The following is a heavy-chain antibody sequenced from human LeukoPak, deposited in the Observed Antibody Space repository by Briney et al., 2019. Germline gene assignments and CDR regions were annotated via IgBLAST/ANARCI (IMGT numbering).Heavy chain of an antibody. CDR1: GFSLSNYT. CDR3: ARPGYSSSWSGSDY. D-gene: IGHD6-13*01. CDR2: ISGSSSYI. V-gene: IGHV3-21*01. Sequence: GGSLRLSCAASGFSLSNYTKHWVRPASGEGLEGVSTISGSSSYIYYADSVKGRFTISRDNAKNSLYLQMNSLRAEDTAVYYCARPGYSSSWSGSDYWGQGTLVTVSS. J-gene: IGHJ4*02.